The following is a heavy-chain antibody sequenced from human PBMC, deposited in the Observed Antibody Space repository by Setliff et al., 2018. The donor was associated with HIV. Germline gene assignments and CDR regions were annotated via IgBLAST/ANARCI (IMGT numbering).Heavy chain of an antibody. J-gene: IGHJ3*01. CDR1: GFTLSIYE. CDR2: ISSSGSTI. D-gene: IGHD3-10*01. CDR3: AREVLRGGDDAFGL. V-gene: IGHV3-48*03. Sequence: LRLSCAASGFTLSIYEMNWVRQGPGRGLEWVSYISSSGSTIFYADSVKGRFTISRDNAKNSLYLQMNSLRAEDSAVYYCAREVLRGGDDAFGLWGRGTVVTVSS.